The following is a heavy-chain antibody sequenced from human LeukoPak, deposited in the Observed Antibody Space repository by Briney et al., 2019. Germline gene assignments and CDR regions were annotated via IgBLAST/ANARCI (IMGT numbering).Heavy chain of an antibody. D-gene: IGHD4-17*01. V-gene: IGHV3-9*01. CDR3: ARDPYGDYFDY. CDR2: ISWNSGSI. Sequence: GGSLRLSCAASGFTFDDYAMHWVRQAPGKGLEWVSGISWNSGSIGYADSVKGRFTISRDNAKNSLYLQMNSLRAEDTAVYYCARDPYGDYFDYWGQGTLVTVSS. CDR1: GFTFDDYA. J-gene: IGHJ4*02.